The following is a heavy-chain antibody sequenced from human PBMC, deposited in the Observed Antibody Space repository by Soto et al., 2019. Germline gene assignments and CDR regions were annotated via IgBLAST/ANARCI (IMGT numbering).Heavy chain of an antibody. V-gene: IGHV1-18*04. J-gene: IGHJ4*02. CDR1: GYTFTSYG. Sequence: GASVKVSCKASGYTFTSYGISWVRQAPGQGLEWMGWISAYNGNTNYAQKLQGRVTMTTDTSTSTAYMELRSLRSDDTAVYYCARRPYDFWSDYPDYWGQGTLVTVSS. CDR2: ISAYNGNT. CDR3: ARRPYDFWSDYPDY. D-gene: IGHD3-3*01.